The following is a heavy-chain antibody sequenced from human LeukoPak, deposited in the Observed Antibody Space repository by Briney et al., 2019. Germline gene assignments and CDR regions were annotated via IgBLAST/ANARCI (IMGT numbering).Heavy chain of an antibody. Sequence: GRSLRLSCAASGFTFSSYGMPWVRQAPGKGLEWVAVIWYDGSNKYYADSVKGRFTISRDNSKNTLYLQMNSLRAEDTAVYYCARYDCSSTSCSSNYYGMDVWGQGTTVTVSS. CDR1: GFTFSSYG. CDR3: ARYDCSSTSCSSNYYGMDV. V-gene: IGHV3-33*01. J-gene: IGHJ6*02. D-gene: IGHD2-2*01. CDR2: IWYDGSNK.